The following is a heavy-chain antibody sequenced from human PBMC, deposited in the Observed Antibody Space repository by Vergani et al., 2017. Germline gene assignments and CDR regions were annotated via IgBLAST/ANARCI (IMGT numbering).Heavy chain of an antibody. Sequence: EVQLVESGGGLVQPGGSLRLSCAASGFSFSSYWMSWVRQAPGKGLEWVANIKEDGSEKHYVDSVKGRFTISRDNAKNLLYLQMNSLRAEDTAVYFCANSVIAGNVGVAYFGMDVWGRGTTVTVSS. CDR3: ANSVIAGNVGVAYFGMDV. CDR1: GFSFSSYW. CDR2: IKEDGSEK. V-gene: IGHV3-7*01. D-gene: IGHD2/OR15-2a*01. J-gene: IGHJ6*02.